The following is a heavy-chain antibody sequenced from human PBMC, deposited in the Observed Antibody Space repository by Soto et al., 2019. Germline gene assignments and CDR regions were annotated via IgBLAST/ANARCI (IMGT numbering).Heavy chain of an antibody. J-gene: IGHJ4*02. Sequence: QVQLQESGPGLVKPSQTLSLTCTVSGGSISSGGYYWSWIRQHPGKGLEWIGYIYYSGSTYYNPSLKSRFTISVDTSKNQFSLKLSSVTAADTAVYYCARSSTSANYFDYWGQGTLVTVSS. CDR1: GGSISSGGYY. CDR2: IYYSGST. V-gene: IGHV4-31*03. D-gene: IGHD2-2*01. CDR3: ARSSTSANYFDY.